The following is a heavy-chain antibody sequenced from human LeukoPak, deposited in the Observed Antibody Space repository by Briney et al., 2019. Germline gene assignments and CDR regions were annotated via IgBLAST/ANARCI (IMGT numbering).Heavy chain of an antibody. Sequence: GGSLRLSCAASGFTFTTYWMHWVRQAPGKGLVWVSRVKGDGSHTNYAESVTGRFTIFRDNAKNTVYLQMNSLRAEDTAVYYCARSEYEYGYGHWGLDVWGQGTTVTVSS. D-gene: IGHD3-16*01. J-gene: IGHJ6*02. CDR3: ARSEYEYGYGHWGLDV. CDR1: GFTFTTYW. V-gene: IGHV3-74*01. CDR2: VKGDGSHT.